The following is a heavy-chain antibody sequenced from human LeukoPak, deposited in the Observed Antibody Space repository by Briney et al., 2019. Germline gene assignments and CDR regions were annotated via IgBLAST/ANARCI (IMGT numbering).Heavy chain of an antibody. J-gene: IGHJ4*02. Sequence: KTSETLSLTCTVSGGSISSYYWSWIRQPPGKGLEWIGYIYYSGSTNYNPSLKSRVTISVDTSKNQFSLKLSSVTAADTAVYYCATGPDYGDYGYFDYWGQGTLVTVSS. CDR3: ATGPDYGDYGYFDY. V-gene: IGHV4-59*01. CDR2: IYYSGST. CDR1: GGSISSYY. D-gene: IGHD4-17*01.